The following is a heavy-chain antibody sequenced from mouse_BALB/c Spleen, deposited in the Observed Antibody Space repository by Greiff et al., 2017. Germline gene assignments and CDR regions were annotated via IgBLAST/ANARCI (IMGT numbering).Heavy chain of an antibody. CDR2: IYPGGGYT. J-gene: IGHJ4*01. Sequence: QVQLQQSGAELVRPGTSVKISCKASGYTFTNYWLGWVKQRPGHGLEWIGDIYPGGGYTNYNDKFKGKATLTADTSSSTAYMQLSSLTSEDSAVYFCARGRNAMDYWGQGTSVTVSS. CDR1: GYTFTNYW. CDR3: ARGRNAMDY. V-gene: IGHV1-63*02.